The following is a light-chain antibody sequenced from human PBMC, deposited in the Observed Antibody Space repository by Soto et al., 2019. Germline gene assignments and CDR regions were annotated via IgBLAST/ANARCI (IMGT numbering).Light chain of an antibody. CDR2: DAS. V-gene: IGKV1-33*01. CDR1: QNIKRY. J-gene: IGKJ4*01. CDR3: QQYDDLPLT. Sequence: DIQMTQSPSSLSASVGDRVTVTCQASQNIKRYLNWYQQRPGKAPSLLIYDASNLQTGVPSRFSGSGSGTYFTCTISSLQPEDVATYYCQQYDDLPLTFGGGTKVEIK.